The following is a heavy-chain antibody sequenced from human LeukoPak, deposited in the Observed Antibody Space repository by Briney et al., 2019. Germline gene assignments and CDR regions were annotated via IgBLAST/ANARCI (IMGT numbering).Heavy chain of an antibody. D-gene: IGHD7-27*01. J-gene: IGHJ4*02. CDR1: GFSFSSYS. CDR3: ARESITGDRDFDY. CDR2: ISSGSRTI. Sequence: GGSLRLSCAASGFSFSSYSMNWVRQAPGRGREWLSYISSGSRTILYADSVKGGFTIFRDNAKNSLYLLMNSLRADDTAVYYCARESITGDRDFDYWGQGTLITVSS. V-gene: IGHV3-48*01.